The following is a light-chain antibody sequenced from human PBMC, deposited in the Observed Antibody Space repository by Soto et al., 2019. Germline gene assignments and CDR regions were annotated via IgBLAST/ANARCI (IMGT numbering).Light chain of an antibody. CDR3: PQYGRSPLT. Sequence: EIVLTQSPGTLSLSPGERASISCRASQSVSSSYLAWYQQKPGQAPRLLIYGASTRATGIPARLSGSGSARDFSVTISRLEPEDFAVYFCPQYGRSPLTIGGGTKVEIK. CDR1: QSVSSSY. J-gene: IGKJ4*01. CDR2: GAS. V-gene: IGKV3-20*01.